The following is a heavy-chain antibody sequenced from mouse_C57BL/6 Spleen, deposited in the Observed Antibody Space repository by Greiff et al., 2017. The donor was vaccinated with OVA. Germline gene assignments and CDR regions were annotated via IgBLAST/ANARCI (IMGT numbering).Heavy chain of an antibody. D-gene: IGHD2-2*01. J-gene: IGHJ4*01. V-gene: IGHV1-59*01. CDR2: IDPSDSYT. CDR3: ARSGYEPFYYYAMDY. CDR1: GYTFTSYW. Sequence: VQLQQPGAELVRPGTSVKLSCKASGYTFTSYWMHWVKQRPGQGLEWIGVIDPSDSYTNYNQKFKGKATLTVDTSSSTAYMQRSSLTSEDSAVYYCARSGYEPFYYYAMDYWGQGTSVTVSS.